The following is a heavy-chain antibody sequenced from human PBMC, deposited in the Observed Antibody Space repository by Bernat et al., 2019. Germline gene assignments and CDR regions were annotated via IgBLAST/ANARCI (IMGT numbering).Heavy chain of an antibody. Sequence: EVQLVESGGDLVQPGGSLRLSCAASGFTFRSYWMHWVRQVPGKGLVWVSHINSDGSRTKYADSVKGRVTISRDNAKNTLYLHMNSLRAEDTAVYYCVRGGTYAFDIWGQGTMVTVSS. CDR3: VRGGTYAFDI. CDR2: INSDGSRT. CDR1: GFTFRSYW. D-gene: IGHD1-7*01. J-gene: IGHJ3*02. V-gene: IGHV3-74*03.